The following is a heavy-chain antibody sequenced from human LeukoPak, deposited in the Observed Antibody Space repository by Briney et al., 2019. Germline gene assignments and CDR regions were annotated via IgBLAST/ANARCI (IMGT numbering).Heavy chain of an antibody. D-gene: IGHD1-26*01. CDR2: ITSNSSYI. J-gene: IGHJ6*03. CDR1: GFTFSSYN. CDR3: ARDPYSGSYGPYYYYYMDV. V-gene: IGHV3-21*06. Sequence: GGSLRLSCAASGFTFSSYNMNWVRQAPGKGPEWVSSITSNSSYIYYADSVKGRFTISRDNAKNSLYLQMDSLRVEDTAVYYCARDPYSGSYGPYYYYYMDVWGEGTTVTISS.